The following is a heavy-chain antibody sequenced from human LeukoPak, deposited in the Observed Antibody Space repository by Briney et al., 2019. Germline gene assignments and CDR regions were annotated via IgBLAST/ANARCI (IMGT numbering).Heavy chain of an antibody. CDR2: ISYDGSNK. J-gene: IGHJ5*02. V-gene: IGHV3-30-3*01. Sequence: GRSLRLSCAASGFTFSSYAKHWVRQAPGKGLEWVAVISYDGSNKYYADSVKGRFTISRDNSKNTLYLQMNSLRAEDTAVYYCARDQKIAAAGTGTFDPWGQGTLVTVSS. D-gene: IGHD6-13*01. CDR3: ARDQKIAAAGTGTFDP. CDR1: GFTFSSYA.